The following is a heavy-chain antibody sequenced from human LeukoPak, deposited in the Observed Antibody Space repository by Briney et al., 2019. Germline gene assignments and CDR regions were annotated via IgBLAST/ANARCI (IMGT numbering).Heavy chain of an antibody. CDR1: GFTVSSNY. Sequence: GGSLRLSCAASGFTVSSNYMSWVRQAPGKGLEWVSAIYTGGSTYYAGSVKGRFTISRDNSKNMLYPQMNSLRAEDTAVYYCARNLYYYDSSGYYYYWGQGTRVTVSS. D-gene: IGHD3-22*01. V-gene: IGHV3-66*01. CDR2: IYTGGST. J-gene: IGHJ4*02. CDR3: ARNLYYYDSSGYYYY.